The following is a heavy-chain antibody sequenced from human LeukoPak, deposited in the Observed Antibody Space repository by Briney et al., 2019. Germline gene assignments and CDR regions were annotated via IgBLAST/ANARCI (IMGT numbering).Heavy chain of an antibody. Sequence: ASVKVSFKASGYTFTNYYMHWVRQAPGQGLEWMGIINPSGGSTTYAQKFQDSVTMTRDMSTSTVYMELSSLRSEDTAVYYCARNRWLDCWGQGTLVTVPS. D-gene: IGHD5-24*01. J-gene: IGHJ4*02. CDR1: GYTFTNYY. CDR2: INPSGGST. CDR3: ARNRWLDC. V-gene: IGHV1-46*01.